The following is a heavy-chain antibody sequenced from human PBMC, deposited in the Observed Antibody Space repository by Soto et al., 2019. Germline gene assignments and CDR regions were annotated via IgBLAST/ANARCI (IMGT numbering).Heavy chain of an antibody. CDR2: ISSNGVGT. V-gene: IGHV3-64*01. CDR1: GFTLSGYA. Sequence: WGSLRLSCAASGFTLSGYARDWVRQAPGKGLEYVSGISSNGVGTYYANSVQGRFTISRDNSKNTVYLQMGSLRPEDMAVYYCARRARPDFYYMDVWGKGTTVTVS. J-gene: IGHJ6*03. D-gene: IGHD6-6*01. CDR3: ARRARPDFYYMDV.